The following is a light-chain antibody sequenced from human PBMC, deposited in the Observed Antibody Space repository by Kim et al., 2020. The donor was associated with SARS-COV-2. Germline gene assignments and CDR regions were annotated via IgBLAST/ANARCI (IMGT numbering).Light chain of an antibody. V-gene: IGKV3-20*01. Sequence: TPGDKAPLSRRSRQSFSSNYSPGYQQKPGQAPRLLIYGASSRATGIPDRFSGSGSGTDFTLTITRLEPEDFAVYYCQQYSSSPATFGQGTKVDIK. CDR2: GAS. CDR1: QSFSSNY. CDR3: QQYSSSPAT. J-gene: IGKJ1*01.